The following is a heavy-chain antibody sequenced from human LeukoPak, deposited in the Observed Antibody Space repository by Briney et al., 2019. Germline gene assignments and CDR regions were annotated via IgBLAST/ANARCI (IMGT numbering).Heavy chain of an antibody. J-gene: IGHJ4*02. CDR3: ARGGRRGGSGSSLDY. V-gene: IGHV3-53*01. CDR1: GFTVSSNY. D-gene: IGHD3-10*01. CDR2: IYSGGST. Sequence: GGSLRLSCAASGFTVSSNYMSWVRQAPGKGLEWVSVIYSGGSTYYADSVKGRFTISRDNSKNTLYLQMNSLRAEDTAVYYCARGGRRGGSGSSLDYWGQGTLVTVSS.